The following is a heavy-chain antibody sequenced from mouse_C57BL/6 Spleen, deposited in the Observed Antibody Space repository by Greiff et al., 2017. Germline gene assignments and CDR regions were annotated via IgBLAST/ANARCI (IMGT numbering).Heavy chain of an antibody. Sequence: VQLKQPGAELVKPGASVKMSCKASGYTFTSYWITWVKQRPGQGLEWIGDIYPGSGSTNYNEKFKSKATLTVDTSSSTAYMQLSSLTSEDSAVYYCARWANWDRGFAYWGQGTLVTVSA. CDR2: IYPGSGST. V-gene: IGHV1-55*01. CDR1: GYTFTSYW. D-gene: IGHD4-1*01. CDR3: ARWANWDRGFAY. J-gene: IGHJ3*01.